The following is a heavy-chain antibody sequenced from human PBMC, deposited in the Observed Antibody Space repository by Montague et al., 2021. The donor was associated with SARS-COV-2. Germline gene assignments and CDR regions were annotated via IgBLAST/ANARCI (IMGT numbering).Heavy chain of an antibody. Sequence: PALVKPTQTLTLTCTSSGFSLSTSGVGVAWIRQPPGKALEWLTLIDWDDDKYYSTSLKTRLTISKDTPKNQVVLTMTNMDPVDTATYYCARSYGTTVVTRAFDYWGQGTLVTVSS. CDR1: GFSLSTSGVG. D-gene: IGHD4-23*01. J-gene: IGHJ4*02. CDR3: ARSYGTTVVTRAFDY. CDR2: IDWDDDK. V-gene: IGHV2-70*01.